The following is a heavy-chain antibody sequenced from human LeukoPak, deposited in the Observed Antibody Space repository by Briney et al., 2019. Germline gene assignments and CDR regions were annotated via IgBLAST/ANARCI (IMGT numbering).Heavy chain of an antibody. J-gene: IGHJ4*02. CDR3: ARYDSRGSASTRFDY. Sequence: SETLSLTCAVSGYSLGKNYYWGWIRQPPGKALEWIGRIYGTGSTSYNPSLMNRVTMSVDTSKNHFSLKLTSVTAADTAVYYCARYDSRGSASTRFDYWGQGILVTISS. V-gene: IGHV4-38-2*01. CDR1: GYSLGKNYY. CDR2: IYGTGST. D-gene: IGHD3-16*01.